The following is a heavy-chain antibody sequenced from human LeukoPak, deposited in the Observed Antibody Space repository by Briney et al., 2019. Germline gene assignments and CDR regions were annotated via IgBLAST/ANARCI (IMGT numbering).Heavy chain of an antibody. CDR2: IYTAGST. Sequence: RSGGSLRLSCAASGFSVSSNYMSWVRQAPGKGLEWVSVIYTAGSTHYADSVKGRFTISRDNSKNTVYLQMNSLRAEDTAVYYCAELGITMIGGVWGKGTTVTISS. CDR3: AELGITMIGGV. D-gene: IGHD3-10*02. V-gene: IGHV3-66*01. CDR1: GFSVSSNY. J-gene: IGHJ6*04.